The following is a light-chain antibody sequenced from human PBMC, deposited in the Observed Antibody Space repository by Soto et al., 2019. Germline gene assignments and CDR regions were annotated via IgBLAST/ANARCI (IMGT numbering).Light chain of an antibody. J-gene: IGKJ1*01. CDR3: QQLSNWPWT. CDR1: QSVSSY. V-gene: IGKV3-11*01. Sequence: EIVLTQSPATLSLSPGERATLSCRASQSVSSYVAWYQQKPGQAPRLLIYAASNRATGIPARFSGSGSGTDFPLPISSLEPEDFAVYCCQQLSNWPWTFGQGTKVEIK. CDR2: AAS.